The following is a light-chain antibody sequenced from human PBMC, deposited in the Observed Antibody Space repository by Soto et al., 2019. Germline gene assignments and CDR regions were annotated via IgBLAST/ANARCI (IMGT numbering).Light chain of an antibody. V-gene: IGKV1-6*01. CDR3: LQDYTYPRT. J-gene: IGKJ1*01. CDR1: QGIRSD. Sequence: AIQMTQSPSSLSASVGDRVTITCRASQGIRSDLGWYQQKPGKAPKLLIYAASSLQSGVPSRFSGSGSGTDFTLTISSLQPEDFATYYCLQDYTYPRTFGQGTKVEIK. CDR2: AAS.